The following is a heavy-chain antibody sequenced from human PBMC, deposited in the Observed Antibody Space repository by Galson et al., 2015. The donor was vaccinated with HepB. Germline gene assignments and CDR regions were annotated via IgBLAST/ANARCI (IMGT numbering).Heavy chain of an antibody. CDR3: ARAPGYSSGWPYFDY. D-gene: IGHD6-19*01. CDR1: GGTFSSYA. CDR2: IIPIFGTA. Sequence: SCKASGGTFSSYAISWVRQAPGQGLEWMGGIIPIFGTANYAQKFQGRVTITADESTSTAYMELSSLRSEDTAVYYCARAPGYSSGWPYFDYWGQGTLVTVSS. V-gene: IGHV1-69*01. J-gene: IGHJ4*02.